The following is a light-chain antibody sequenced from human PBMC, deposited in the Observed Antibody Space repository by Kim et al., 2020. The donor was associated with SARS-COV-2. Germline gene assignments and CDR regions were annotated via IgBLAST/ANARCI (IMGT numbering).Light chain of an antibody. J-gene: IGKJ1*01. Sequence: SFAPGERAPLSCRPSQSVSSYLAWYQQKPGQAPRLLSFDASNRATGIPARFSGSGSGTDFTLTISSLEPEDFAVYYCQQRGDWPTFGQGTKVDIK. CDR2: DAS. CDR3: QQRGDWPT. V-gene: IGKV3-11*01. CDR1: QSVSSY.